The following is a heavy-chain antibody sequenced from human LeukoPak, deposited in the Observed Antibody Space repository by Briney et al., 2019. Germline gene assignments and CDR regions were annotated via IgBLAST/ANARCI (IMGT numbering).Heavy chain of an antibody. D-gene: IGHD2-21*02. V-gene: IGHV4-59*01. Sequence: SETLSLTCTVSGGSISSYSWSWIRQPPGKGLEWIGYIYYSGSTNYNPSLKSRVTISVDTSKNQFSLKLSSVTAADTAVYYCAREVYCGGDCYRLDFMGVFDYWGQGTLVTVSS. CDR2: IYYSGST. CDR3: AREVYCGGDCYRLDFMGVFDY. CDR1: GGSISSYS. J-gene: IGHJ4*02.